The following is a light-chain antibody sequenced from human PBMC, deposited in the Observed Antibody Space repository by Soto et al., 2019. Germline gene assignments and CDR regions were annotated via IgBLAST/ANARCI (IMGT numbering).Light chain of an antibody. Sequence: DIQMTQSPSSLSPSVGDRFTITCRASRSISDWLAWYQQKPGKAPELLIFDASNLKSGVSSRFSGSGSGTEFTLTISRLQPDDVATYYCLQYSSHSWTFGQGTKV. V-gene: IGKV1-5*01. CDR1: RSISDW. J-gene: IGKJ1*01. CDR2: DAS. CDR3: LQYSSHSWT.